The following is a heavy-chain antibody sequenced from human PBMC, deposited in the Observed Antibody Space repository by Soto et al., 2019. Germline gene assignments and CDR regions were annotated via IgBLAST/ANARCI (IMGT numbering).Heavy chain of an antibody. CDR2: LIPIFGTA. V-gene: IGHV1-69*12. CDR1: GDTFNTYS. CDR3: ARDPCISTTCFHDY. Sequence: QVQLVHSGAEVKKPGSSVKVSCKASGDTFNTYSISWVRQAPGQGLEWMGGLIPIFGTANYAQNFQDRVTITADASTNTAYMDLSGVRPDDTSVYYCARDPCISTTCFHDYWGQGTLVTVSS. J-gene: IGHJ4*02. D-gene: IGHD2-2*01.